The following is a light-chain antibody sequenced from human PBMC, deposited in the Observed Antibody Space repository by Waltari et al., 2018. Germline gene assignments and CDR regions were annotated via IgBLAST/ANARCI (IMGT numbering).Light chain of an antibody. CDR2: RNN. Sequence: QSVLTQPPSASGTPGQRVTISCSGSSSNLGNNYVNWYHQVPGTAPKPPIYRNNQRPSGVPDRVSGSKSGTSASLAISGLRSEDEGDYYCAAWDDSLSGVVFGGGTKLTVL. CDR3: AAWDDSLSGVV. J-gene: IGLJ2*01. V-gene: IGLV1-47*01. CDR1: SSNLGNNY.